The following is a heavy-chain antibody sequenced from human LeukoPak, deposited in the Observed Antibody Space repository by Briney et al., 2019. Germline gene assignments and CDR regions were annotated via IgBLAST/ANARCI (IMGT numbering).Heavy chain of an antibody. CDR3: ARIGDSPTRDY. CDR2: IYYSGST. V-gene: IGHV4-59*12. J-gene: IGHJ4*02. CDR1: VGSTSSYY. Sequence: SETLSLTCTVSVGSTSSYYWSWIRQSPGKGLEWIGYIYYSGSTNYNPSLKSRVTISIDTSKNQFSLKLSSVTAADTAVYYCARIGDSPTRDYWGQGTLVTVSS. D-gene: IGHD2-21*02.